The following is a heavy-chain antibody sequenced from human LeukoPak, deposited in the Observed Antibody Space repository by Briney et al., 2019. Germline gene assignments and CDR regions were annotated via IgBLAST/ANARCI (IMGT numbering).Heavy chain of an antibody. J-gene: IGHJ4*02. CDR3: ARETSDAYGSGSAFDY. D-gene: IGHD3-10*01. V-gene: IGHV3-53*01. Sequence: PGGSLRLSCAASGFTVSSNYMSWVRQAPGKGLEWVSVIYSGGSTYYADSVKGRFTISRDNSKNALYLQMNSLRAEDTAVYYCARETSDAYGSGSAFDYWGQGTLVTVSS. CDR1: GFTVSSNY. CDR2: IYSGGST.